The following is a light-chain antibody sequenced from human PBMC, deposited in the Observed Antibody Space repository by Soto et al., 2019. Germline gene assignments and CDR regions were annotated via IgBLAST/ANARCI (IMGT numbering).Light chain of an antibody. CDR2: GAS. CDR3: RQDNTFLPCS. Sequence: TLSVSPGERMTLCCRARQSVGSNLAWYQQQPGQAPRLLLYGASTRATGIPATFSGSGSATEFTLTISSLQPEDSAICFCRQDNTFLPCSFG. J-gene: IGKJ2*04. CDR1: QSVGSN. V-gene: IGKV3-15*01.